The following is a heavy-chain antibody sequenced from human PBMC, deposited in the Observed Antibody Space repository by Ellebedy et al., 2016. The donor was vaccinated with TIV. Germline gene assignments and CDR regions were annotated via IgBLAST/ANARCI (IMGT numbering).Heavy chain of an antibody. CDR1: GFTFSTYA. CDR2: ISGSGGGT. D-gene: IGHD3-10*01. J-gene: IGHJ4*02. V-gene: IGHV3-23*01. Sequence: PGGSLRLSCAASGFTFSTYAMSWVRQAPGRGLEWVPTISGSGGGTYYTDSVKGRFTISSDNSKNTLYLQMNSLRAGDTAIYYCARLRYFGSGSYSDYWGQGTLVTVSS. CDR3: ARLRYFGSGSYSDY.